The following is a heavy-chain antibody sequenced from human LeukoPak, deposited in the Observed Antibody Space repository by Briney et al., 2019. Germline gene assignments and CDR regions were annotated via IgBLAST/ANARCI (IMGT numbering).Heavy chain of an antibody. D-gene: IGHD2-8*01. V-gene: IGHV1-2*06. CDR3: ARDKRAYATWFDP. J-gene: IGHJ5*02. CDR1: GYTFTGYY. CDR2: INPNSGGT. Sequence: ASVKVSCKASGYTFTGYYMHWMRQAPGQGLEWMGRINPNSGGTNYAQKFQGRVTMTRDTSISTAYMELSRLRSDDTAVYYCARDKRAYATWFDPWGQGTLVTVSS.